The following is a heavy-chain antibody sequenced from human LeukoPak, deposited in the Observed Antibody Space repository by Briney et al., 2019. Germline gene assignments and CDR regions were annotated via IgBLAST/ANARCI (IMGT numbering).Heavy chain of an antibody. V-gene: IGHV4-34*01. Sequence: SETLSLTCAVYGGSFSGYYWSWIRQPPGKGLEWIGEINHSGSTNYNPSLKSRVTISVDTSKNQFSLKLSSVTAADTAVYYCARGLSDAFDIWGQGTMVTVSS. CDR3: ARGLSDAFDI. CDR2: INHSGST. CDR1: GGSFSGYY. J-gene: IGHJ3*02.